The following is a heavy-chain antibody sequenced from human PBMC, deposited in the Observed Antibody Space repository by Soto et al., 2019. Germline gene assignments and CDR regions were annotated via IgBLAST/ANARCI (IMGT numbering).Heavy chain of an antibody. CDR3: GRGRGGWSQYYFDY. D-gene: IGHD1-26*01. J-gene: IGHJ4*02. CDR2: IYYDGRT. V-gene: IGHV4-59*01. CDR1: GDSISNYY. Sequence: PSETLSLTCTVSGDSISNYYWSWIRQPPGKGLEWVGYIYYDGRTTSNPSLKGRITISLDTSKNQISLRLTSVTAADTATYYCGRGRGGWSQYYFDYWGQGTLVTVSS.